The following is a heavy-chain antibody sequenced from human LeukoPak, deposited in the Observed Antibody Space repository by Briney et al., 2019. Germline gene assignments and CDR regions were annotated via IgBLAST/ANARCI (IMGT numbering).Heavy chain of an antibody. CDR2: IYYSGST. CDR1: NGSISPYF. J-gene: IGHJ4*02. V-gene: IGHV4-59*08. CDR3: ARRQTYFDY. Sequence: PSETLSLTCTVSNGSISPYFWSWIRQPPGKGLEWIGYIYYSGSTKYNPSLKSRVTISLDTSKKQFSLKLSSVTAADKALYYCARRQTYFDYWGQGTLVTVSS.